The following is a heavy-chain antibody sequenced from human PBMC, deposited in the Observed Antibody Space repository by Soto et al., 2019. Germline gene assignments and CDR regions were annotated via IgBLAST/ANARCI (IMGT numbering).Heavy chain of an antibody. CDR2: ISGSSRTI. Sequence: HPGGSLRLSCAASGFTFSTYSMNWVRQAPGKGLEWVSYISGSSRTIYYADSVMGRFTVSRDNAKNSLYLQMNSLRAEDTAVYYCARVPREDRLDLWGQGTLVTVSS. CDR1: GFTFSTYS. V-gene: IGHV3-48*01. D-gene: IGHD3-22*01. J-gene: IGHJ5*02. CDR3: ARVPREDRLDL.